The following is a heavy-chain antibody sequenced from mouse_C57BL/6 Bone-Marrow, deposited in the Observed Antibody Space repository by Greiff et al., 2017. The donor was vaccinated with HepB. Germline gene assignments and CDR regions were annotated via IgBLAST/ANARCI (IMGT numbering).Heavy chain of an antibody. Sequence: QVTLKESGPGILQPSQTLSLTCSFSGFSLSTFGMGVGWIRKPSGKGLEWLAHIWWDDDKYYNPALKSRLTISKDTSKNQVFLKIANVDTADTATYYCARIVRHGSSFGFAYWGQGTLVTVSA. J-gene: IGHJ3*01. D-gene: IGHD1-1*01. CDR3: ARIVRHGSSFGFAY. CDR2: IWWDDDK. V-gene: IGHV8-8*01. CDR1: GFSLSTFGMG.